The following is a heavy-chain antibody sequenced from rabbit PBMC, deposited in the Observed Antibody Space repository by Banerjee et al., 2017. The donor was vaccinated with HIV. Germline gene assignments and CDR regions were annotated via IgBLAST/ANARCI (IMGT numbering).Heavy chain of an antibody. J-gene: IGHJ4*01. D-gene: IGHD4-2*01. CDR2: IYTSSGTT. CDR1: GFSFSSSYW. V-gene: IGHV1S45*01. Sequence: EESGGDLVKPEGSLTLTCTASGFSFSSSYWICWVRQAPGKGLEWIACIYTSSGTTYYASWAKGRFTISKTSSTTVTLQMTSLTAADTATYFCARDAGYVGSNLWGQGTLVTVS. CDR3: ARDAGYVGSNL.